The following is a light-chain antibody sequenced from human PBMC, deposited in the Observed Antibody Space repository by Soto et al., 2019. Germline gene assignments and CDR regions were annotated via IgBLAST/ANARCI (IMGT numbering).Light chain of an antibody. V-gene: IGKV3-20*01. CDR2: GAS. CDR1: QSVSSSY. CDR3: QQYGSSPR. J-gene: IGKJ1*01. Sequence: DIVLTQSPGTLSLSPGDRATLSCRASQSVSSSYLACYQQKPGQADRLLIYGASSRATGIPDRFSGSGSGTDFTLTISRLEPEDFAVYYCQQYGSSPRFGQGTKVDI.